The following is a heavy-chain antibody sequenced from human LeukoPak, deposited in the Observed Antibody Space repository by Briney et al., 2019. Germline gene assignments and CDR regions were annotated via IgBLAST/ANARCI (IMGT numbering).Heavy chain of an antibody. CDR2: ISNSGDNT. Sequence: GGTLRLSCAASGFTFSSYVMSWVRQAPGKGLEWVSAISNSGDNTYYADSVKGRFTISRDNSKNTLYLQMNSLRAEDTAVYYCARTLAVAGFDAFDIWGQGTMVTVSS. CDR1: GFTFSSYV. D-gene: IGHD6-19*01. V-gene: IGHV3-23*01. J-gene: IGHJ3*02. CDR3: ARTLAVAGFDAFDI.